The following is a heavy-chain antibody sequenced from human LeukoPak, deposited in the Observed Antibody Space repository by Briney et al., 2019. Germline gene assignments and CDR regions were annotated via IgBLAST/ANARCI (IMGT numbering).Heavy chain of an antibody. CDR3: ARAGLVYALPLHYYYGMDV. J-gene: IGHJ6*02. CDR2: INPNSGGT. Sequence: ASVKVSCKASGYTFTGYYMHWVRQAPGQGLEWMGRINPNSGGTTYAQKFQGRVTMTRDTSISTAYMELSRLRSDDTAVYYCARAGLVYALPLHYYYGMDVWGQGTTVTVSS. D-gene: IGHD2-8*01. V-gene: IGHV1-2*06. CDR1: GYTFTGYY.